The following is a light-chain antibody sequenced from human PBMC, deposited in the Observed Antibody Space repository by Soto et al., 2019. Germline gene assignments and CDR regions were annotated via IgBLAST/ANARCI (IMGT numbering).Light chain of an antibody. V-gene: IGKV1-5*03. CDR3: QQYDTFWT. CDR2: KAS. CDR1: QSISSR. Sequence: DIHMTQSPSTLSASIGDRVTITRRASQSISSRLAWYQQKPGKAPKLLIYKASNLESGVPSRFSGSGSGTEFTLSISSLQPDDFATYYCQQYDTFWTFGQGTKVEIK. J-gene: IGKJ1*01.